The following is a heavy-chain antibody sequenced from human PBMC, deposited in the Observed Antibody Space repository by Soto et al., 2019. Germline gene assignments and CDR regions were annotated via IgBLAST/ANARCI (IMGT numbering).Heavy chain of an antibody. CDR3: ARDGALYHSSGYYFHY. CDR1: GGTFSRYA. J-gene: IGHJ4*02. V-gene: IGHV1-69*01. Sequence: QVQLVQSGPEVKKPGSSVKVSCKASGGTFSRYAINWVRQAPGQGLEWMGGITPMFGKPNYAQKLQGRVTITTDEFTSKSYMELRSLISDDRVVYYCARDGALYHSSGYYFHYWGQGTLVAVTS. D-gene: IGHD3-22*01. CDR2: ITPMFGKP.